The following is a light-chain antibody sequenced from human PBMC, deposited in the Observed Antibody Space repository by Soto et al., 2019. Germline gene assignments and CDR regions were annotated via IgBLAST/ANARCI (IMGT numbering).Light chain of an antibody. CDR2: DAS. V-gene: IGKV3-11*01. Sequence: EIVLTQSPATLSLSPGERATLSCRASQSVSSYLAWYQQKPGQAPRLLIYDASNRATGIPARFSGSGSGTGFTLTISSLEPDDFAVYYCQQRSNWSPIGTFGPGTKVDIK. CDR3: QQRSNWSPIGT. J-gene: IGKJ3*01. CDR1: QSVSSY.